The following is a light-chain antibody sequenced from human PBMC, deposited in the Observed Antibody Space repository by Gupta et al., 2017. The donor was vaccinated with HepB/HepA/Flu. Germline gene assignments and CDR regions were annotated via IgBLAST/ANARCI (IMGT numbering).Light chain of an antibody. CDR3: NSRDSSVNFVV. Sequence: SSELTQDPAVSVALGETARTTFQGDSLRSYYASWYQQKPGQAPLLVMFGKNKRPSGIPDRFSGSNSGTTASLTITGPQAGDEADYYCNSRDSSVNFVVFGGGTKLTVL. V-gene: IGLV3-19*01. J-gene: IGLJ2*01. CDR1: SLRSYY. CDR2: GKN.